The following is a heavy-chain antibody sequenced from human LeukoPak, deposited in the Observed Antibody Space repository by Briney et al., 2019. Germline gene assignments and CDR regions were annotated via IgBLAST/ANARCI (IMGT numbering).Heavy chain of an antibody. Sequence: GGSLRLSCASTGFTFDDYAMHWVRQAPGKVLEWVSGISWNSGSIGYADSVKGRFTISRDNAKNSLYLQMNSLRAEDTALYYCAKDIGGYSRRNNWFDPWGQGTLVTVSS. CDR2: ISWNSGSI. J-gene: IGHJ5*02. V-gene: IGHV3-9*01. CDR3: AKDIGGYSRRNNWFDP. CDR1: GFTFDDYA. D-gene: IGHD5-18*01.